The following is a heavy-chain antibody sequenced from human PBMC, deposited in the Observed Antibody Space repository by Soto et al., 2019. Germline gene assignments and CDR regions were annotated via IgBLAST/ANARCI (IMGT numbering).Heavy chain of an antibody. CDR2: INSLSTSK. V-gene: IGHV3-21*01. D-gene: IGHD3-22*01. CDR3: ARVLSGYARTSQRGSDV. Sequence: EVQLVESGGGLVKPGGALRLSCAASGFFFSSYTMNWVRQAPGKGLEWISSINSLSTSKYYADSLKGRCPNSRDNAKNSLFLQIDSLRAEDTAIYYCARVLSGYARTSQRGSDVWCQGTTVTVSS. J-gene: IGHJ6*02. CDR1: GFFFSSYT.